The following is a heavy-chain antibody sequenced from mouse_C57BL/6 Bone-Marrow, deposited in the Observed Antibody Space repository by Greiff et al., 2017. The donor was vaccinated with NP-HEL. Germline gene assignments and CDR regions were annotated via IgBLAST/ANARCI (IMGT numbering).Heavy chain of an antibody. D-gene: IGHD1-1*01. CDR1: GYTFTGYW. V-gene: IGHV1-9*01. Sequence: QVQLQQSGAELMKPGASVKLSCKATGYTFTGYWIEWVKQRPGHGLEWIGELLPGSGSTKYNEKFKGKATLTADTSSHTAYMQLSSMTTEDSAIYYCASAYDYGSRWYFDVWGTGTTVTVSS. J-gene: IGHJ1*03. CDR2: LLPGSGST. CDR3: ASAYDYGSRWYFDV.